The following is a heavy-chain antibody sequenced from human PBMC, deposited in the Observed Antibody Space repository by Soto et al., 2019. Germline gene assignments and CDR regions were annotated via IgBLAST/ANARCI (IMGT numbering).Heavy chain of an antibody. CDR3: AKDVLPDVIEAAGY. CDR1: GFTFSSYG. CDR2: IGGNGL. Sequence: EVQLLESGGGLVQPGGSLRLSCAASGFTFSSYGMTWVRQAPGKGLEWVSDIGGNGLDSVKGRFTISRDYSNSTLYLQMNSRRVEDKAVYFCAKDVLPDVIEAAGYWGQGTLVTVSS. V-gene: IGHV3-23*01. J-gene: IGHJ4*02. D-gene: IGHD6-13*01.